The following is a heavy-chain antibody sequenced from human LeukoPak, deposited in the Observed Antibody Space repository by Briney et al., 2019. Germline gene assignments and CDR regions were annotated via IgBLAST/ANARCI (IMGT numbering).Heavy chain of an antibody. V-gene: IGHV1-8*01. CDR2: MNPNSGNT. J-gene: IGHJ4*02. Sequence: ASVKVSCKASGYTFTSYDINWVRQATGQGLEWMGWMNPNSGNTGYAQKFQGRVTMTRNTSISTAYMELSSLRSEDTAVYYCARGRFYYGSGRSTPDYWGQGTLVTVSS. D-gene: IGHD3-10*01. CDR3: ARGRFYYGSGRSTPDY. CDR1: GYTFTSYD.